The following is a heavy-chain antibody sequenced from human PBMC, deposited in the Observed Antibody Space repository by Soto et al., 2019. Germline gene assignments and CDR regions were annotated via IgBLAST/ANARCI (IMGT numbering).Heavy chain of an antibody. V-gene: IGHV3-48*01. CDR3: ARDQPGYSYGYGLGY. D-gene: IGHD5-18*01. CDR2: ISSSSSTI. CDR1: YG. J-gene: IGHJ4*02. Sequence: YGGSWVSQATGKGLEWVSYISSSSSTIYYADSVKGRFTISRDNAKNSLYLQMNSLRAEDTAVYYCARDQPGYSYGYGLGYWGQGTLVTVSS.